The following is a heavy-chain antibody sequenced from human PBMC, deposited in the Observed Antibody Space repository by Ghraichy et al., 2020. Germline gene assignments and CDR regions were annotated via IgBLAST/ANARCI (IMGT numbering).Heavy chain of an antibody. CDR2: IYYSGST. D-gene: IGHD6-19*01. V-gene: IGHV4-59*01. CDR3: ARGGWSLDY. CDR1: GGSISNFY. Sequence: SETPSPTCTVSGGSISNFYWSWIRQPPGKGLEWIGYIYYSGSTSYNPSLKSRVTISVDTSKSQFSLKLSSVTAADTAVYYCARGGWSLDYWGQGTLVTVSS. J-gene: IGHJ4*02.